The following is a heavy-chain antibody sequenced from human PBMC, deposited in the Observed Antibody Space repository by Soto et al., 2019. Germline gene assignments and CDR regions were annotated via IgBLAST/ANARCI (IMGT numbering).Heavy chain of an antibody. D-gene: IGHD2-21*02. Sequence: SETLSLTCTVSGGPISSSDYYWAWIRLPPGKGLEWIGSVYYSGSTYYNPSLNSRLTVSIDTSKNQFSLKLSSVTAADTAVYYCARLALLPIIYYGMDVWGQGTTVTVSS. CDR3: ARLALLPIIYYGMDV. CDR2: VYYSGST. J-gene: IGHJ6*02. CDR1: GGPISSSDYY. V-gene: IGHV4-39*01.